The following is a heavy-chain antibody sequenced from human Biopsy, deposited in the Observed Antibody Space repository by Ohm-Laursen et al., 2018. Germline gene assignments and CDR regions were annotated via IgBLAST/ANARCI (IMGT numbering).Heavy chain of an antibody. CDR2: NIPILGTG. CDR1: GGTFSNYG. D-gene: IGHD3-9*01. V-gene: IGHV1-69*06. CDR3: ATKLTGYFHH. J-gene: IGHJ1*01. Sequence: SVTVSCKAPGGTFSNYGVNWVRQAPGHGLEWLGGNIPILGTGNYSQKFQDRVTVAADTSTSTATMELRSLRSDDTAVYYCATKLTGYFHHWGQGTLVIVSS.